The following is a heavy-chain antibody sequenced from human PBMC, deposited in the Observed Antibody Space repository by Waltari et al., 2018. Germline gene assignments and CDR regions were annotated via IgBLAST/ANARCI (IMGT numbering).Heavy chain of an antibody. CDR3: ARHSRDNLGGFDY. CDR2: IYHSGST. Sequence: QVQLQESGPGLVRPSGTLYLTCAVSGYSLSSGYYGGWIRQPPGKGLEWIGSIYHSGSTYYNPSLKSRVTISVDTSKNQFSLKLSSVTAADSAVYYCARHSRDNLGGFDYWGQGTLVTVSS. J-gene: IGHJ4*02. CDR1: GYSLSSGYY. D-gene: IGHD3-22*01. V-gene: IGHV4-38-2*01.